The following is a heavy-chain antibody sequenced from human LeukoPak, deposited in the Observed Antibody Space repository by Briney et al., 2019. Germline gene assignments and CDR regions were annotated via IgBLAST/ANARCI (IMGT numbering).Heavy chain of an antibody. CDR2: IYFSGST. CDR1: GGSISSGDYY. Sequence: SQTLSLTCTVSGGSISSGDYYWSWIRQPPGXXXEWIGYIYFSGSTYYNPSLKSRVTISVDTSKNQFSLKLSSVTAADTAVYYCARDPGGYYFDYWGQGTLVTVSS. CDR3: ARDPGGYYFDY. V-gene: IGHV4-30-4*01. J-gene: IGHJ4*02. D-gene: IGHD3-10*01.